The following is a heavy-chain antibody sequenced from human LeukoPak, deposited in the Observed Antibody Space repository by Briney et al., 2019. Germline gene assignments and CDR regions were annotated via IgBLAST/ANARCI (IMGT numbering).Heavy chain of an antibody. CDR3: ARSERGYSYGYFY. Sequence: GGSLRLSCAASGFIFSNYAMSWVRQAPGKGLEWVSSISSSSSYIYYADSVKGRFTISRDNAKNSLYLQMNSLRAEDTAVYYCARSERGYSYGYFYWGQGTLVTVSS. CDR1: GFIFSNYA. CDR2: ISSSSSYI. J-gene: IGHJ4*02. V-gene: IGHV3-21*01. D-gene: IGHD5-18*01.